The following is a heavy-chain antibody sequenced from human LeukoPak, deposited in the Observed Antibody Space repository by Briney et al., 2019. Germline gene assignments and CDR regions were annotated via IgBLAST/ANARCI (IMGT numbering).Heavy chain of an antibody. CDR3: ARVRYDFWSGYDLFDY. D-gene: IGHD3-3*01. CDR2: ISAYNGNT. CDR1: GYTFTGYG. V-gene: IGHV1-18*01. J-gene: IGHJ4*02. Sequence: ASVKVSCKASGYTFTGYGISWVRQAPGQGLEWMGWISAYNGNTNYAQKLQGRVTMTTDTSTSTAYMELRSLRSDDTAVYYCARVRYDFWSGYDLFDYWGQGTLVTVSS.